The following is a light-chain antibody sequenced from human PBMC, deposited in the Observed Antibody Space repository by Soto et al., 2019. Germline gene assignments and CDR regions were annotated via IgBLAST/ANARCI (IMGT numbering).Light chain of an antibody. J-gene: IGKJ1*01. CDR2: AAS. Sequence: DIQMTQSPSTLSASVGDRVTITCRASQSISSWLAWYQQKPGKAPKLLIYAASTLQSGVPSRFSGSGSGTDFTLSIGSLQPEDFATYYCQQGYSTPRTFGQGTKVDIK. V-gene: IGKV1-39*01. CDR1: QSISSW. CDR3: QQGYSTPRT.